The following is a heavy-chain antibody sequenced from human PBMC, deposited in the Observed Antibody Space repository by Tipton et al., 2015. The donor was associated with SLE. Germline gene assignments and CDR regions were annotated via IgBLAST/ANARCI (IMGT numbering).Heavy chain of an antibody. CDR1: GGTFSSYA. D-gene: IGHD1/OR15-1a*01. CDR3: ARDRNNKSKEPRWGVGGGMDV. CDR2: IIPIFGTA. J-gene: IGHJ6*02. V-gene: IGHV1-69*01. Sequence: QSGAEVKKPGSSVKVSCKASGGTFSSYAISWVRQAPGQGLEWMGGIIPIFGTANYAQKFQGRVTITADESTSTAYMELSSLRSEDTAVYYCARDRNNKSKEPRWGVGGGMDVWGQGTTVTVSS.